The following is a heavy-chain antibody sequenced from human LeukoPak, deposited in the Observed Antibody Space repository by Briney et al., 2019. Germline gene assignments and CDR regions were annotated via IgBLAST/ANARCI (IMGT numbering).Heavy chain of an antibody. D-gene: IGHD2-8*01. V-gene: IGHV4-39*01. Sequence: SETLSLTCTVSGGSISSGDYYWSWIRQPPGKGLEWIGSIYYSGSTYYNPSLKSRVTISVDTSKNQFSLKLSSVTAADTAVYYCARHCTNGVCYSYPYFDYWGQGTLVTVSS. J-gene: IGHJ4*02. CDR2: IYYSGST. CDR3: ARHCTNGVCYSYPYFDY. CDR1: GGSISSGDYY.